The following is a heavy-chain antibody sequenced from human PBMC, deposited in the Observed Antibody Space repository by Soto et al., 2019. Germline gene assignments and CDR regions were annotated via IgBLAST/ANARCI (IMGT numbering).Heavy chain of an antibody. CDR1: GYTFTSYD. D-gene: IGHD3-22*01. J-gene: IGHJ4*02. CDR2: MNPNSGNT. CDR3: ASSGGYDSSGYYYGLFDY. V-gene: IGHV1-8*01. Sequence: ASVKVSCKASGYTFTSYDINWVRQATGQGLEWMGWMNPNSGNTGYAQKFQGRVTMTRNTSISTAYMELSSLRSEDTAVYYCASSGGYDSSGYYYGLFDYWGQGTLVTVSS.